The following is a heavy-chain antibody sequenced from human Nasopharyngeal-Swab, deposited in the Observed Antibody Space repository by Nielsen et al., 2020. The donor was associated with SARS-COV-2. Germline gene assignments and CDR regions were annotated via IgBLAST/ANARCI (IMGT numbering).Heavy chain of an antibody. J-gene: IGHJ6*02. CDR2: ISGSGGST. D-gene: IGHD6-13*01. Sequence: GESLKISCAASGFTFSSYAMSWVRQAPGKGLEWVSAISGSGGSTYYADSVKGRFTISRDNSKNTLYLQMNSLRAEDTAVYYCAKSGGSSWSYGMNVWGQGTTVTASS. CDR1: GFTFSSYA. CDR3: AKSGGSSWSYGMNV. V-gene: IGHV3-23*01.